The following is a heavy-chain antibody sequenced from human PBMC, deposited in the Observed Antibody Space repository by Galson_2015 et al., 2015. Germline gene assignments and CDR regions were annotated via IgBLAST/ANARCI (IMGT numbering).Heavy chain of an antibody. CDR3: AEAVSATMVRGALDY. V-gene: IGHV3-30*18. J-gene: IGHJ4*02. CDR2: ISYDGSNK. Sequence: SLRLSCAASGFTFSSYGMHWVRQAPGKGLEWVAVISYDGSNKYYADSVKGRFTISRDNSKNTLYLQMNSLRAEDTAVYYCAEAVSATMVRGALDYWGQGTLVTVSS. CDR1: GFTFSSYG. D-gene: IGHD3-10*01.